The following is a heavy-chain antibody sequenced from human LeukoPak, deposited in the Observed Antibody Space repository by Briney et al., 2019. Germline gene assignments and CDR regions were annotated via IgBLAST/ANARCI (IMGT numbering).Heavy chain of an antibody. Sequence: ASVKVSCKASGNTLTRHYMHWVRQAPGQGLEWMGINPSGISTRYVQKFQGRVTVTRDTSTSTVYMELSSLRSEDTAVSYCASQAATDTDAFDIWGQGTMVTVSP. CDR1: GNTLTRHY. J-gene: IGHJ3*02. CDR2: NPSGIST. D-gene: IGHD6-13*01. CDR3: ASQAATDTDAFDI. V-gene: IGHV1-46*01.